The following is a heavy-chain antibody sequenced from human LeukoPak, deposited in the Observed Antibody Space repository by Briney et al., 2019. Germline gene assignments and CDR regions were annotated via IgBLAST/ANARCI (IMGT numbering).Heavy chain of an antibody. CDR1: GFTFDDYA. CDR2: ISWNSGSI. J-gene: IGHJ3*02. Sequence: PGRSLRLSCAASGFTFDDYAMHWARQAPGKGLEWVSGISWNSGSIGYADSVKGRFTISRDNAKNSLYLQMNSLRAEDTALYYCAKDIPDRSGWDDAFDIWGQGTMVTVSS. D-gene: IGHD6-19*01. V-gene: IGHV3-9*01. CDR3: AKDIPDRSGWDDAFDI.